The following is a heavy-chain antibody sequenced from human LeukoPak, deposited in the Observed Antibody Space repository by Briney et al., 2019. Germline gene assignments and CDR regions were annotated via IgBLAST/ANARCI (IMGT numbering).Heavy chain of an antibody. D-gene: IGHD3-10*01. Sequence: GGSLRPSCAASGFTFSSYAMHWVRQAPGKGLEWVAVISYDGSNKYYADSVKGRFTISRDNSKNTLYLQMNSLRAEDTAVYYCARDFGHDWGQGTLVTVSS. CDR1: GFTFSSYA. V-gene: IGHV3-30-3*01. CDR2: ISYDGSNK. J-gene: IGHJ4*02. CDR3: ARDFGHD.